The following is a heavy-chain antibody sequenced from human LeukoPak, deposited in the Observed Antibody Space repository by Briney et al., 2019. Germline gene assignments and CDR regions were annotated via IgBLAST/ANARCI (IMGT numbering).Heavy chain of an antibody. Sequence: GASVKVSCKASGYTFTSYAIGWVRQAPGQGLEWMGWVSAYNGVTKYAQKFQGRVTMATDTPTTTAYMELSSLRSEDTAVYYCARGTQRGYSSSWPLLVDYWGQGTLVTVSS. CDR3: ARGTQRGYSSSWPLLVDY. CDR1: GYTFTSYA. J-gene: IGHJ4*02. CDR2: VSAYNGVT. D-gene: IGHD6-13*01. V-gene: IGHV1-18*01.